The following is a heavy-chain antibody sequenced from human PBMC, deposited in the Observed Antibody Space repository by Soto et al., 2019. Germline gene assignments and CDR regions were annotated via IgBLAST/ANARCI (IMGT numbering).Heavy chain of an antibody. CDR3: ARQIYYGAGSPYFDS. V-gene: IGHV5-51*01. CDR2: IFPDESDI. J-gene: IGHJ4*02. Sequence: PGESLKISCKHSGDSFSNYWIAWVRQVPGKGLEWMGIIFPDESDIRYGPSFEGQVTISADESVTTAYLQWSSLKASDTAVYYCARQIYYGAGSPYFDSWGQGTLVTISS. D-gene: IGHD3-10*01. CDR1: GDSFSNYW.